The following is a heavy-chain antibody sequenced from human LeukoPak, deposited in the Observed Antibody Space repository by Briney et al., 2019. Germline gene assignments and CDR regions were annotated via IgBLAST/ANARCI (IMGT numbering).Heavy chain of an antibody. CDR1: GFTFSSYW. Sequence: GGSLRLSCAASGFTFSSYWMSWVRQAPGKGLEWVAVISYDGSNKYYADSVKGRFTISRDNSKNTLYLQVNSLRAEDTAVYYCARARVVRKQQLNYFDYWGQGTLVTVSS. CDR2: ISYDGSNK. V-gene: IGHV3-30-3*01. CDR3: ARARVVRKQQLNYFDY. J-gene: IGHJ4*02. D-gene: IGHD6-13*01.